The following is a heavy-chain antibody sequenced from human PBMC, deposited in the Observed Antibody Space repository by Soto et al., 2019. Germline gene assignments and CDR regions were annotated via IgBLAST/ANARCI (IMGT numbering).Heavy chain of an antibody. CDR2: IIPYIGNT. CDR3: ARTTVTASYYYMDV. CDR1: GGTFSSYA. D-gene: IGHD4-17*01. V-gene: IGHV1-18*01. J-gene: IGHJ6*03. Sequence: ASVKVSCKASGGTFSSYAITWVRQAPGQGLEWMGGIIPYIGNTNYAQKVQGRLTMTTDTSTSTANMELTSLRSDDTAVYYCARTTVTASYYYMDVWGKGTTVTVSS.